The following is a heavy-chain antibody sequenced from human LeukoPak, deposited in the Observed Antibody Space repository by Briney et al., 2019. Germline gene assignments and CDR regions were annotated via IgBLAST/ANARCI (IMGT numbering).Heavy chain of an antibody. J-gene: IGHJ4*02. CDR3: ARDQEWELPQFFDY. CDR1: AFTLCRYS. D-gene: IGHD1-26*01. V-gene: IGHV3-48*01. Sequence: GVSLRLSCAASAFTLCRYSMSWLRQAPGGGLEWISYISRSSSSKYYAESVKGRFTISRDNARNSLYLQMHSLRAEDTAVYYCARDQEWELPQFFDYWGQGALVTVSS. CDR2: ISRSSSSK.